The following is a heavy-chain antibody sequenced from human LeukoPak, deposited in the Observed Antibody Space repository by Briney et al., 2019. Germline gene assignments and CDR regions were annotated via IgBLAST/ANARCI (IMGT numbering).Heavy chain of an antibody. Sequence: GGSLRLSCAASGFTFSSYGMHWVRQAPGKGLEWVAVISHDGSNKYYADSVKGRFTISRDNSKNTLYLQMNSLRAEDTAVYYCARATRIHGMDVWGQGTTVTVSS. V-gene: IGHV3-30*03. CDR1: GFTFSSYG. CDR2: ISHDGSNK. CDR3: ARATRIHGMDV. J-gene: IGHJ6*02. D-gene: IGHD2-15*01.